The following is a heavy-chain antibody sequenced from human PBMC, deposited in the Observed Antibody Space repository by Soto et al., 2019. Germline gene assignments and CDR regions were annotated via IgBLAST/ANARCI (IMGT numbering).Heavy chain of an antibody. D-gene: IGHD2-2*01. J-gene: IGHJ4*02. CDR3: ASRFQDIVVVPAAGLTDY. Sequence: GESLKISCAASGFTFSSYAMSWVRQAPGKGLEWVSAISGSGGSTYYADSVKGRFTISRDNSKNTLYLQMNSLRAEDTAVYYCASRFQDIVVVPAAGLTDYWGQGTLVTVSS. CDR1: GFTFSSYA. V-gene: IGHV3-23*01. CDR2: ISGSGGST.